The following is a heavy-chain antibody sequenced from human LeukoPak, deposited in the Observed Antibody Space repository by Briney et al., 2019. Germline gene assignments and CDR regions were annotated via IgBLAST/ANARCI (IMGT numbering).Heavy chain of an antibody. CDR3: ARGQIPRTTVATYYMDV. J-gene: IGHJ6*03. CDR2: IYTSGST. CDR1: GGSISNYY. D-gene: IGHD4-11*01. V-gene: IGHV4-4*07. Sequence: SETLSLTCTVSGGSISNYYWSWIRQPPGKGLEWIGRIYTSGSTNYNPSLKSRVTMSVDTSKNQFSLRLSSVTAADTAVYYCARGQIPRTTVATYYMDVWGKGTTVTVSS.